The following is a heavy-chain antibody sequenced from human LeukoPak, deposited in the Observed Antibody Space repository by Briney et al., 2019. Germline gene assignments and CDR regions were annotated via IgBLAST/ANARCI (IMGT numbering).Heavy chain of an antibody. V-gene: IGHV3-9*03. Sequence: GGSLRLSCAASGFTFDDYAMHWVRQVPGKGLEWVSGITWNSGSIGYADSVKGRFTISRDNAKNSLYLQMNSLRAEDMAFYYCTTLVDFWGQGTLVTVSS. CDR3: TTLVDF. CDR1: GFTFDDYA. CDR2: ITWNSGSI. J-gene: IGHJ4*02.